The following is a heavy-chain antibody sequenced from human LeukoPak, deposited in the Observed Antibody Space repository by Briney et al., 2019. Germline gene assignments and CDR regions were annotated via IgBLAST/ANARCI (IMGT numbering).Heavy chain of an antibody. CDR1: GDSISNFY. D-gene: IGHD6-13*01. CDR3: AREVVAAAGTVDC. J-gene: IGHJ4*02. V-gene: IGHV4-59*01. CDR2: IYYSGST. Sequence: PSETLSLTCTVSGDSISNFYWSWIRQPPGKGLEWIGYIYYSGSTNYNPSLKSRVTISVDTSKNQFSLKLTSVTAADTAVYHCAREVVAAAGTVDCWGQGTLVTVSS.